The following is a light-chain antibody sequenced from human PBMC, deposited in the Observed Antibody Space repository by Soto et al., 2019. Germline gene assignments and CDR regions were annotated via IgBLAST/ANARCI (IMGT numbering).Light chain of an antibody. CDR2: AAS. J-gene: IGKJ2*01. CDR1: QSISSY. CDR3: QQSYSTPPT. Sequence: DIQMTQSPSSLSASVGDRVTITCRASQSISSYLNWYQQKPGKAPKLLIYAASSLQSGVPSRFSGSGSGTDFTLTISIRQPEDFATYYGQQSYSTPPTFGQGTKLEIK. V-gene: IGKV1-39*01.